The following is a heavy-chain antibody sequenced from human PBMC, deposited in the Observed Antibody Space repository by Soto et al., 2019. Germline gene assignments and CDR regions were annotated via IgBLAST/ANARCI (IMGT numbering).Heavy chain of an antibody. J-gene: IGHJ3*02. Sequence: QVRLQESGPGLVKPSETLFLTCTVSGGSVSIGSHYWRWIRQPPGKGLEWIAYIYHSGSTEYNPSLRRRVSLSVYLSMYQFSLRLDSVTAADTAVYYCARDRSDDFNSFGAFDIWGPGTMVTVSS. CDR2: IYHSGST. D-gene: IGHD3-3*01. CDR3: ARDRSDDFNSFGAFDI. V-gene: IGHV4-61*01. CDR1: GGSVSIGSHY.